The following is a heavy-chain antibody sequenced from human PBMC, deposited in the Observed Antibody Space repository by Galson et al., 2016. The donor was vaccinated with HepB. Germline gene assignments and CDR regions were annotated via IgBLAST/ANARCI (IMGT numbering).Heavy chain of an antibody. D-gene: IGHD7-27*01. Sequence: SLRLSCAVSGFTLSTYSTNWVRQAPGKGLEWIAYIRSRSNDRAIFYAGSVKGRFTISGDNAESMYPQMNSLRDEDTAVYYCVRDHDWGFDYWGQGALVTVSS. CDR2: IRSRSNDRAI. V-gene: IGHV3-48*02. CDR3: VRDHDWGFDY. J-gene: IGHJ4*02. CDR1: GFTLSTYS.